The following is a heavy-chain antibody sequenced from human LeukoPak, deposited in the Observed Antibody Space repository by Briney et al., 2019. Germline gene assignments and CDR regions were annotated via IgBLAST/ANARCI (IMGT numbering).Heavy chain of an antibody. CDR3: ARGIPAAIRNDADWFDP. Sequence: GGSLRLSCAASGFTFSSYWMHWVRHAPGKGLVWVSRINSDGSSTNYADSVKGRFTISRDNAKNTLYLQMNSLRAEDTAVYYCARGIPAAIRNDADWFDPWGQGTLVTVSS. D-gene: IGHD2-2*02. J-gene: IGHJ5*02. CDR2: INSDGSST. V-gene: IGHV3-74*01. CDR1: GFTFSSYW.